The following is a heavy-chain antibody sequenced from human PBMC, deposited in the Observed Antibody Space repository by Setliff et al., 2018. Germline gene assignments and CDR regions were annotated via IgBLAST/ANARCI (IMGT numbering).Heavy chain of an antibody. Sequence: ASVKVSCKASGYTLSNSILSWVRQAPGQGLEWVGWISAYNGKTYSAQKFQDRVTLTTHTSTNMGYLELRDLRSDDTAVYYCSRLVRYCSKTTCQTASGAELWGQGTLVTVS. D-gene: IGHD2-8*01. V-gene: IGHV1-18*01. CDR3: SRLVRYCSKTTCQTASGAEL. J-gene: IGHJ4*02. CDR1: GYTLSNSI. CDR2: ISAYNGKT.